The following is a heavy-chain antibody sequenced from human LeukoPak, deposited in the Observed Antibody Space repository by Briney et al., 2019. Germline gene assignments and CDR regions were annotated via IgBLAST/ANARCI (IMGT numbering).Heavy chain of an antibody. CDR3: ARPLGYCSSTSCWYYFDY. CDR2: ISSSGSTI. J-gene: IGHJ4*02. V-gene: IGHV3-11*01. D-gene: IGHD2-2*01. CDR1: GFTFSDYY. Sequence: GGSLRLSCAASGFTFSDYYMSWIRQAPGKGLEWDSYISSSGSTIYYADSVKGRFTISRDNAKNSLYLQMNSLRAEDTAVYYCARPLGYCSSTSCWYYFDYWGQGTLVTVSS.